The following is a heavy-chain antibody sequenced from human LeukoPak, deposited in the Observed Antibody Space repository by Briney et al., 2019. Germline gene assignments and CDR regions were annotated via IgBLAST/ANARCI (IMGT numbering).Heavy chain of an antibody. D-gene: IGHD2-2*01. CDR3: ATSLLGVVPAATVQGWFDP. Sequence: GASAKVSCKVSGYTLTELSMHWVRQAPGKGLEWMGGFDPEDGETIYAQKFQGRVTMTEDTSTDTAYMELSSLRSEDTAVYYCATSLLGVVPAATVQGWFDPWGQGTLVIVSS. J-gene: IGHJ5*02. CDR1: GYTLTELS. CDR2: FDPEDGET. V-gene: IGHV1-24*01.